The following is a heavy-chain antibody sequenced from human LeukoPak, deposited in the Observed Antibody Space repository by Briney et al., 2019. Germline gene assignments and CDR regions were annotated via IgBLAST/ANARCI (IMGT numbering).Heavy chain of an antibody. CDR1: GFTFSVYW. CDR2: IKQDGSEK. CDR3: ARAEGGYDFWSGYFTYYFDY. V-gene: IGHV3-7*03. Sequence: GGSLRLSCAASGFTFSVYWMHWVRQAPGKGLEWVANIKQDGSEKYYVDSVKGRFTISRDNAKNSLYLQMNSLRAEDTAVYYCARAEGGYDFWSGYFTYYFDYWGQGTLVTVSS. D-gene: IGHD3-3*01. J-gene: IGHJ4*02.